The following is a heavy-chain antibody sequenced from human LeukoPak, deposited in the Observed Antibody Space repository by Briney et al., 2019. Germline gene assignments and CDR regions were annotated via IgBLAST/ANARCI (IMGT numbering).Heavy chain of an antibody. CDR1: GFTFSYYQ. J-gene: IGHJ4*02. V-gene: IGHV3-48*03. CDR3: ARGFCSGGNCLFDY. D-gene: IGHD2-15*01. Sequence: PGGSLRLSCAASGFTFSYYQMNWVRQAPGKGLEWISYISGSGSTTYFADSVKGRFTISRDNAKKSMYLQMNGLRDEDTAVYYCARGFCSGGNCLFDYWGQGTLVTVSS. CDR2: ISGSGSTT.